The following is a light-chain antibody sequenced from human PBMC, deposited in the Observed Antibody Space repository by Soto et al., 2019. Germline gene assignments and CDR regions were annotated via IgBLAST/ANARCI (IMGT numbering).Light chain of an antibody. J-gene: IGKJ4*01. CDR1: QSVANN. CDR3: QQYYKWPLT. Sequence: EIEMTQSPSTLSVSPGEKATLSCRASQSVANNLAWYQQKPGQAPSLVIYFASTMATGIPARFSGSGSGTEFTLTISSLQSEDFAVYYCQQYYKWPLTFGGGTKVETK. CDR2: FAS. V-gene: IGKV3-15*01.